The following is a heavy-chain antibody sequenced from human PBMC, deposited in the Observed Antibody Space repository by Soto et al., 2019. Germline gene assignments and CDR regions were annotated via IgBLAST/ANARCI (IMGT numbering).Heavy chain of an antibody. J-gene: IGHJ4*02. CDR3: ARALIPYCSRNSCRYFDY. D-gene: IGHD2-8*01. CDR1: GFTFSSYT. Sequence: ESGGGVVQPGGSLRLSCAASGFTFSSYTMHWVRQAPGKGLEWVAVITSDGNIRLYADSVKGRFSISRDTSKDTLYLQMSSLRPEDTGVYYCARALIPYCSRNSCRYFDYWGQGTLVTVSS. CDR2: ITSDGNIR. V-gene: IGHV3-30-3*01.